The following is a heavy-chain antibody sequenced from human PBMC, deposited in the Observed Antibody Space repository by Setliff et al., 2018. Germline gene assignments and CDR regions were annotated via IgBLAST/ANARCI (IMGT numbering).Heavy chain of an antibody. J-gene: IGHJ6*03. Sequence: SETLSLTCTVSGGSISGTINYWVWIRQPPGKGLEWIGHIYYLGNTYYNPSLESRLTISVDTSKSQFSLKLSSVNADTAVYYCAVAVAGGDYYYYYYYMDVWGKGTTVTVSS. CDR3: AVAVAGGDYYYYYYYMDV. D-gene: IGHD6-19*01. V-gene: IGHV4-39*07. CDR2: IYYLGNT. CDR1: GGSISGTINY.